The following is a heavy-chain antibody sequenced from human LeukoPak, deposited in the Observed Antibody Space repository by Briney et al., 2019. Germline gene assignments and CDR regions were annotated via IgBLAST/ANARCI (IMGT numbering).Heavy chain of an antibody. CDR1: GGSISSYY. CDR3: ARECTAAVASAGAFDI. J-gene: IGHJ3*02. CDR2: IYYSGST. D-gene: IGHD6-19*01. Sequence: SETLSLTCTVSGGSISSYYWSWIRQPPGKGLEWIGYIYYSGSTNYNPSLKSRVTISVDTSKNQFSLKLSSVTAADTAVYYCARECTAAVASAGAFDIWGQGTMVTVSS. V-gene: IGHV4-59*01.